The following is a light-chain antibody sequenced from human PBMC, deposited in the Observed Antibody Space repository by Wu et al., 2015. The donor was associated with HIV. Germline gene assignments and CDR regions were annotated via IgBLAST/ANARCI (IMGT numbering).Light chain of an antibody. CDR1: ETVTSN. J-gene: IGKJ5*01. CDR3: QQYGASPLT. CDR2: GAS. Sequence: EVVMTQSPATLSVSLGERATLSCRASETVTSNLAWYQHKPGQAPRLLIYGASSRATGIPDRFSGSGSGTDFTLTISRLEPEDFAVYYCQQYGASPLTFGQGTRLEIK. V-gene: IGKV3-20*01.